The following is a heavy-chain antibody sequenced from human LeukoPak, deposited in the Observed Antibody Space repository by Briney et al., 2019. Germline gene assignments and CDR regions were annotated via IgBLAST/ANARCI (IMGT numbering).Heavy chain of an antibody. V-gene: IGHV3-30*03. J-gene: IGHJ3*01. D-gene: IGHD6-25*01. CDR2: ISYDGSNK. Sequence: SGGSLRLSCAASGFTFSSYSMNWVRQTPGKGLEWVALISYDGSNKYYADSVKGRFTISRDNSKNTLNLQMNSLRAEDTAVYYCARSAVRDAFDLWGQGTMVSVSS. CDR3: ARSAVRDAFDL. CDR1: GFTFSSYS.